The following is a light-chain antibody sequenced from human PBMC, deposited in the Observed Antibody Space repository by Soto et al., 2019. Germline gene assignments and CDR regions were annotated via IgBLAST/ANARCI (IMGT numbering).Light chain of an antibody. Sequence: QSVLTQPPSVSAAPGQKVTISCSGSSSNIGSNYVSWFQQLPGAAPKLLIYDNNKRPSGIPDRFSGSKSGTSATLGITGLQTGDEADYYCGTWDSSLSGGVFGGGTTLTVL. J-gene: IGLJ2*01. V-gene: IGLV1-51*01. CDR1: SSNIGSNY. CDR2: DNN. CDR3: GTWDSSLSGGV.